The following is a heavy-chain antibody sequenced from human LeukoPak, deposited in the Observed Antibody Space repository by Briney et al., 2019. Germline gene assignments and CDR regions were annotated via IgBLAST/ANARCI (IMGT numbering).Heavy chain of an antibody. D-gene: IGHD6-25*01. J-gene: IGHJ3*02. Sequence: SETLSLTCAVSGGSISYSTYFWGWVRQSPGEGLEWIGSSYYRGSTNYNPSLKSRVTISEDTSKNQFSLKLTSVTGEDTAVYFCARAYSSGSHAFDIWGQGTMVTVSS. V-gene: IGHV4-39*07. CDR2: SYYRGST. CDR3: ARAYSSGSHAFDI. CDR1: GGSISYSTYF.